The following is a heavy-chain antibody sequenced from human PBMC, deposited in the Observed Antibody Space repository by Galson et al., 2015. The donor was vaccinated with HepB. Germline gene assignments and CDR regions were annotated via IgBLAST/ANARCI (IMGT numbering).Heavy chain of an antibody. CDR3: ARGFNVFSYYYGMDV. J-gene: IGHJ6*02. Sequence: PALVKPTPTLTLTCTFSGFSLSTRGMCVSWIRQPPGKALEWLALIDWDDDKYYSTSLKTRLTISKDTSKNQVVLTMTNMDPVDTATYYCARGFNVFSYYYGMDVWGQGTTVTVSS. CDR1: GFSLSTRGMC. CDR2: IDWDDDK. D-gene: IGHD3-10*01. V-gene: IGHV2-70*01.